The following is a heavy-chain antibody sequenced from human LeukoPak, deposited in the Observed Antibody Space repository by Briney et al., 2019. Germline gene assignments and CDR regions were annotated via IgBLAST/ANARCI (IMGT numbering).Heavy chain of an antibody. CDR1: GGSISSYY. CDR3: ASQIASAGTAGFDF. J-gene: IGHJ4*02. Sequence: SETLSLTCTVSGGSISSYYWSWIRQPAGKGLEWIGRIYSTGSTNYNPSLKSRVTMSVDTSKNQFSLRLRSVTAADTAVYYCASQIASAGTAGFDFWGQGALVTVSS. CDR2: IYSTGST. D-gene: IGHD6-13*01. V-gene: IGHV4-4*07.